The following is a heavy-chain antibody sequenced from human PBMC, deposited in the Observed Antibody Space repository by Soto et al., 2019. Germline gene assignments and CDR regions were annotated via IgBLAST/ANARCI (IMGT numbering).Heavy chain of an antibody. D-gene: IGHD3-3*01. CDR1: GYTFTGYY. CDR3: ARESELRFLEWPSSYGMDV. J-gene: IGHJ6*02. V-gene: IGHV1-2*04. Sequence: ASVKVSCKASGYTFTGYYMHWVRQAPGQGLEWMGWINPNSGGTNYAQKFQGWVTMTRDTSISTAYMELSRLRSDDTAVYYCARESELRFLEWPSSYGMDVWGQGTTVTVSS. CDR2: INPNSGGT.